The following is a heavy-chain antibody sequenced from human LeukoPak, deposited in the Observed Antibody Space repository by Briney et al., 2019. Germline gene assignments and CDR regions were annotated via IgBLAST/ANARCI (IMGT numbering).Heavy chain of an antibody. CDR1: GFSFNSDW. Sequence: GGSLRLSCAASGFSFNSDWMDWVRQAPGKGLEWVANVKHDESEKNYLDSVKGRFTISRDSAQNSLYLQMNGLRVEDTAVYYCTRRLDDWGQGTLVTVSS. D-gene: IGHD3-16*01. J-gene: IGHJ4*02. CDR2: VKHDESEK. CDR3: TRRLDD. V-gene: IGHV3-7*01.